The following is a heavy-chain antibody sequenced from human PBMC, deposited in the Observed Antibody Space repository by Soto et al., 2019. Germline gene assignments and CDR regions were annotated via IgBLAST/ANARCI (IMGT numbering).Heavy chain of an antibody. V-gene: IGHV3-48*01. CDR3: AGVSNAGCGGDCRWRYFDF. J-gene: IGHJ4*02. D-gene: IGHD2-21*01. Sequence: EVQVVESGGGLVQPGGSLRLSCAASGFSFSSYGMNWVRQAPGKGLEWVSHITSSSSPMSYADSVKGRFTISRDNAQNTLYLQMSSVRAEDTAVYYCAGVSNAGCGGDCRWRYFDFWGRGTLVTVSS. CDR2: ITSSSSPM. CDR1: GFSFSSYG.